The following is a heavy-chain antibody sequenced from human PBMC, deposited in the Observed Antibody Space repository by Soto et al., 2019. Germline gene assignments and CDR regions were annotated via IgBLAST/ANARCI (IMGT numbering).Heavy chain of an antibody. CDR3: PTLGTS. Sequence: EVQLVESGGGWVKPGGSLTLSCVASGFTFGDAWMNWVRQAAGKGLEWVGHVKTKSEGETTDYAAPVKGRFTIWRDDSTNTLYLQMNSLNSEDTGKYFCPTLGTSWGKGTQVTVSS. V-gene: IGHV3-15*07. D-gene: IGHD1-7*01. CDR2: VKTKSEGETT. J-gene: IGHJ5*02. CDR1: GFTFGDAW.